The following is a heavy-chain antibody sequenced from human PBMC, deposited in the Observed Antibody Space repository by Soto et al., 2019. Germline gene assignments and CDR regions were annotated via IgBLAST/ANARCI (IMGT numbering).Heavy chain of an antibody. CDR2: ISGSSSYI. V-gene: IGHV3-21*01. J-gene: IGHJ4*02. CDR1: GFTFSRYS. Sequence: EVQLVESGGGLVKPGGSLRLSCAASGFTFSRYSMNWVRQAPGKGLEWVSSISGSSSYIYYADSVKGRFTISRDNAKKSLYLQMNSLRAEDTAVYYCARSYDILTGYSGFDYWGQGTLVTVSS. CDR3: ARSYDILTGYSGFDY. D-gene: IGHD3-9*01.